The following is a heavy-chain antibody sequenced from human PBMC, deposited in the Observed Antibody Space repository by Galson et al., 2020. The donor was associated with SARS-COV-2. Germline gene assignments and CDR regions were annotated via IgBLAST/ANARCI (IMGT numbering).Heavy chain of an antibody. CDR1: GFTFSSYA. J-gene: IGHJ4*02. CDR3: ARDNHHCSSTSCYNVELDY. CDR2: ISYDGSNK. Sequence: GGSLRLSCAASGFTFSSYAMHWVRQAPGKGLEWVAVISYDGSNKYYADSVKGRFTISRDNSKNTLYLQMNSLRAEDTAVYYCARDNHHCSSTSCYNVELDYWGQGTLVTVSS. V-gene: IGHV3-30*04. D-gene: IGHD2-2*02.